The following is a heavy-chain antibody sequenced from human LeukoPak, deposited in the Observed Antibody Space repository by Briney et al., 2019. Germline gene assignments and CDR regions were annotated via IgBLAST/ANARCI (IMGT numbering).Heavy chain of an antibody. J-gene: IGHJ5*02. CDR2: INHSGST. CDR1: GGSFSGYY. CDR3: ARAFRYWFDP. V-gene: IGHV4-34*01. Sequence: SETLSLTCAVYGGSFSGYYWSWIRQPPGKGLEWIGEINHSGSTNYNPSLKSRVTISVDTSKNQFSLKLSSVTAADTAVYYCARAFRYWFDPWGQGTLVIVSS.